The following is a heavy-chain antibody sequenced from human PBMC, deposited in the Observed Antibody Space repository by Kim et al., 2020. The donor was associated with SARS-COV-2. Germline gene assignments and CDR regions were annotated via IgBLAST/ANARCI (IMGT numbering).Heavy chain of an antibody. CDR1: GFTFSSYA. CDR2: ISGSGGST. J-gene: IGHJ6*02. V-gene: IGHV3-23*01. Sequence: GGSLRLSCAASGFTFSSYAMSWVRQAPGKGLEWVSAISGSGGSTYYADSVKGRFTISRDNSKNTLYLQMNSLRAEDTAVYYCAKVLDSSGWYVYYYGMDVWGQGTTVTVSS. CDR3: AKVLDSSGWYVYYYGMDV. D-gene: IGHD6-19*01.